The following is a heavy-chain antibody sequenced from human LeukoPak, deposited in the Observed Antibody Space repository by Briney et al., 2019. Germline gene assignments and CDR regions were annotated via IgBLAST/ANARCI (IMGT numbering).Heavy chain of an antibody. CDR2: MNPNSGNT. V-gene: IGHV1-8*01. CDR1: GYTFTSYD. D-gene: IGHD3-22*01. J-gene: IGHJ5*02. CDR3: ARTKARVITNNWFDP. Sequence: VASVKVSCKASGYTFTSYDINWVRQAAGQGLEWMGWMNPNSGNTGYAQKFQGRVTMTRNTSISTAYMELSSLRSEHTAVYYCARTKARVITNNWFDPWGQRTLVTVSS.